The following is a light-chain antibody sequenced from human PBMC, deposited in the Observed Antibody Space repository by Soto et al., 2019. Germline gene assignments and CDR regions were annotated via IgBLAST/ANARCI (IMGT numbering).Light chain of an antibody. Sequence: DIVMTQSPASLAVSLGERATINCKSSQSVLYSSNNKNHLAWYQQKAGQPPKLLVYWASTRESGVPDRFSGSGSGTDFTLTISSLQAEDVAVYYCQQYYSTPYTFGQGTKLEIK. J-gene: IGKJ2*01. V-gene: IGKV4-1*01. CDR2: WAS. CDR1: QSVLYSSNNKNH. CDR3: QQYYSTPYT.